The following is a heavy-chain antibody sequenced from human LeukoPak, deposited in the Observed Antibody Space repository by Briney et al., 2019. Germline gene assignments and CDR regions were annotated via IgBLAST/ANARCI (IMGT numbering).Heavy chain of an antibody. CDR2: ISYDGSNK. CDR1: GFTFSSYA. V-gene: IGHV3-30-3*01. D-gene: IGHD6-13*01. Sequence: GGSLRLSCAASGFTFSSYAMHWVRQAPGKGLEWVAVISYDGSNKYYADSVKGRFTISRDNSKNTLYLQMNSLRAEDMAVYYCAGGESSSSWYGWFDPWGQGTLVTVSS. J-gene: IGHJ5*02. CDR3: AGGESSSSWYGWFDP.